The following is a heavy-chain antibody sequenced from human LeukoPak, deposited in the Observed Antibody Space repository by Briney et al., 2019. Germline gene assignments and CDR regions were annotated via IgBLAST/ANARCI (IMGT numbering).Heavy chain of an antibody. J-gene: IGHJ4*02. D-gene: IGHD3-22*01. CDR3: AFADSSGYYFVLDH. CDR1: GYTFTSYA. CDR2: INAGNGNT. V-gene: IGHV1-3*01. Sequence: ASVKVSCKASGYTFTSYAMHWVRQAPGQRLEWMGWINAGNGNTKYSQKFQGRVTITRDTSASTAYMELSSLRSEDTAVYYCAFADSSGYYFVLDHWGQGTLVTVSS.